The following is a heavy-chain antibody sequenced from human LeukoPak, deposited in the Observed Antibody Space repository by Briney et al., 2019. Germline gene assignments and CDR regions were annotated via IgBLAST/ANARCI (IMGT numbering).Heavy chain of an antibody. CDR1: GFTFSSYS. J-gene: IGHJ4*02. CDR3: ARTYGDPGDY. D-gene: IGHD4-17*01. CDR2: ISSDSSYI. V-gene: IGHV3-21*06. Sequence: GGSLRLSCTASGFTFSSYSMNWVRQAPGKGLEWVSSISSDSSYIYYADSMKGRFTISRDNAKNSLYLQMNSLRAEDTAVYYCARTYGDPGDYWGQGTLVTVSS.